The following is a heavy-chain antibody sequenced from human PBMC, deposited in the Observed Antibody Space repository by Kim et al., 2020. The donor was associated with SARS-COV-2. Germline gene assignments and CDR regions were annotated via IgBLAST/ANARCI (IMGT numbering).Heavy chain of an antibody. CDR3: ARDTPPFSHQIRDSSGYSDYYYYGMDV. CDR2: IIPIFGTA. CDR1: GGTFSSYA. D-gene: IGHD3-22*01. Sequence: SVKVSCKASGGTFSSYAISWVRQAPGQGLEWMGGIIPIFGTANYAQKFQGRVTITADESTSTAYMELSSLRSEDTAVYYCARDTPPFSHQIRDSSGYSDYYYYGMDVWGQGTTVTVSS. J-gene: IGHJ6*02. V-gene: IGHV1-69*13.